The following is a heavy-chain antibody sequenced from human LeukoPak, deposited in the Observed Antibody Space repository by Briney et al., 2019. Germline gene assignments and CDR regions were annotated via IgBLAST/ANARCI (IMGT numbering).Heavy chain of an antibody. CDR1: GFTFSNYA. J-gene: IGHJ4*02. Sequence: GGSLRLSCAASGFTFSNYAMTWVRQAPGKGLEWVSAISGGGDTTYYADSVKGRFTISRDNSKNTLYLQMNSLRAEDTAVYYCAKDAIEMATIRNGNFDYWGQGTLVTVSS. D-gene: IGHD5-24*01. V-gene: IGHV3-23*01. CDR3: AKDAIEMATIRNGNFDY. CDR2: ISGGGDTT.